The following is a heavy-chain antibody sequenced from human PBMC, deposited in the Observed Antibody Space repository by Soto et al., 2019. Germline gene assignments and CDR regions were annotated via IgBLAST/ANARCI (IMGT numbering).Heavy chain of an antibody. V-gene: IGHV1-69*13. Sequence: ASVKVSCKASGYTFTSYAISWVRQAPGQGLEWMGGIIPIFGTANYAQKFQGRVTITADESTSTAYMELSSLRSEDTAVYYCARDKNDITDYYYGMDVWGQGTTVTVSS. CDR2: IIPIFGTA. CDR3: ARDKNDITDYYYGMDV. CDR1: GYTFTSYA. J-gene: IGHJ6*02. D-gene: IGHD1-1*01.